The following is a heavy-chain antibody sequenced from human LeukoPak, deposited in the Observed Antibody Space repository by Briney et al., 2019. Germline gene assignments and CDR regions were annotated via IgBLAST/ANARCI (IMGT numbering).Heavy chain of an antibody. D-gene: IGHD4-23*01. CDR2: TYYSGST. V-gene: IGHV4-59*01. CDR3: ARATTVVTPSSRRAFDI. CDR1: GGSISSYY. Sequence: PSETLSLTCTVSGGSISSYYWSWIRQPPGKGLEWIGYTYYSGSTNYNPSLKSRVTISVDTSKNQFSLKLSSVTAADTAVYYCARATTVVTPSSRRAFDIWGQGTMVTVSS. J-gene: IGHJ3*02.